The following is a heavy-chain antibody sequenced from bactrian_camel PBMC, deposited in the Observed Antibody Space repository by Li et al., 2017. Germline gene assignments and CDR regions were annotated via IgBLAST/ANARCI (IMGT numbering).Heavy chain of an antibody. J-gene: IGHJ4*01. Sequence: QLVESGGGSVQAGGSLRLSCVASGYSVSTNCMGWYRQAPGKEREFVSSIGTDESTNYAESVKGRFTMSQEQYTNTVYLQMNSLKPEDKGMYYCKRDCRPIGESLVMPFWGQATQVTVS. CDR1: GYSVSTNC. D-gene: IGHD1*01. V-gene: IGHV3S53*01. CDR3: KRDCRPIGESLVMPF. CDR2: IGTDEST.